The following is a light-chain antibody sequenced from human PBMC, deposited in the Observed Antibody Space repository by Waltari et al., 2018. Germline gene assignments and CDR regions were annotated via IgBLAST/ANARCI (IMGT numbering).Light chain of an antibody. CDR2: KVS. CDR3: NSYKTGSSYV. Sequence: QSALTQPPSVSGSPGQYVTISCTGTSSDVGGYNRVPWYQQPPGTAPKLMIYKVSNRPSGVPDRFSGSKSGNTASLTISGLQAEDEADYYCNSYKTGSSYVFGTGTKVTVL. J-gene: IGLJ1*01. CDR1: SSDVGGYNR. V-gene: IGLV2-18*02.